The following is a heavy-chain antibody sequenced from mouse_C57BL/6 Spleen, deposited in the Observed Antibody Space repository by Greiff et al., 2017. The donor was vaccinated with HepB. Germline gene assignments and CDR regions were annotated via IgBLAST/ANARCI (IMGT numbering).Heavy chain of an antibody. Sequence: VQLKESGPELVKPGASVKISCKASGYSFTDYNMNWVKQSNGKSLEWIGVINPNYGTTSYNQKFKGKATLTVDQSSSTAYMQLNSLTSEDSAVYYCARRDTTVWYFDVWGTGTTVTVSS. V-gene: IGHV1-39*01. CDR1: GYSFTDYN. CDR2: INPNYGTT. D-gene: IGHD1-1*01. J-gene: IGHJ1*03. CDR3: ARRDTTVWYFDV.